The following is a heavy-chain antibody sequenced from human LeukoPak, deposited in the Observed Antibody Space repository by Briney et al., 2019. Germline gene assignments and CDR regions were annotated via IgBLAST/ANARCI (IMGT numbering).Heavy chain of an antibody. CDR2: IIPIFGTA. J-gene: IGHJ4*02. CDR1: GGTFSSYA. Sequence: KISCKASGGTFSSYAISWVRQAPGQGLEWMGGIIPIFGTANYAQKFQGRVTITADESTSTAYMELSSLRSEDTAVYYCARVEPDKGARRDGYNWNYWGQGTLVTVSS. V-gene: IGHV1-69*01. D-gene: IGHD5-24*01. CDR3: ARVEPDKGARRDGYNWNY.